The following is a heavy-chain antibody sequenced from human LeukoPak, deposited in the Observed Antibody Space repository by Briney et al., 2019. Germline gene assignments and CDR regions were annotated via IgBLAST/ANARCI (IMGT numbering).Heavy chain of an antibody. V-gene: IGHV5-51*01. CDR3: ARHSPYSSSWTYYFDY. D-gene: IGHD6-13*01. J-gene: IGHJ4*02. CDR2: IYPGDSDT. Sequence: GESLKISCKGSGYSFTSYWIGWVRQMPGKGLEWMGIIYPGDSDTRDSPSFQGQVTISADKSISAAYLQWSSLKASDTAMYYCARHSPYSSSWTYYFDYWGQGTLVTVSS. CDR1: GYSFTSYW.